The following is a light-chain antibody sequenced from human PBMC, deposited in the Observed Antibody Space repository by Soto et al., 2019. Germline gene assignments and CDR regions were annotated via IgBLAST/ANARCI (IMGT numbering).Light chain of an antibody. V-gene: IGKV3-20*01. CDR1: QTVRNNY. CDR3: QQYGSPWT. CDR2: GVS. Sequence: EFVLTQSPGTLSLSPGERATLSCRASQTVRNNYLAWYQQKPGQAPRLLIYGVSNRATGIPDRFSGSGSGTDFTLTISRLEPGDFAVYYCQQYGSPWTFGQGTKVDIK. J-gene: IGKJ1*01.